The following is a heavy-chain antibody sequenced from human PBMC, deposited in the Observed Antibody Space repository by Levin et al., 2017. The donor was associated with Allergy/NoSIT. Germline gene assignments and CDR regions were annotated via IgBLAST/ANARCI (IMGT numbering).Heavy chain of an antibody. CDR3: ARGIVATDSDYFDY. CDR2: ISAYNGNT. J-gene: IGHJ4*02. Sequence: ASVKVSCKASGYTFTSYGISWVRQAPGQGLEWMGWISAYNGNTNYAQQLQGRVTMTTDTSTSTAYMELRSLRSGETAVYYGARGIVATDSDYFDYRGQGTLVTVSS. D-gene: IGHD5-12*01. CDR1: GYTFTSYG. V-gene: IGHV1-18*01.